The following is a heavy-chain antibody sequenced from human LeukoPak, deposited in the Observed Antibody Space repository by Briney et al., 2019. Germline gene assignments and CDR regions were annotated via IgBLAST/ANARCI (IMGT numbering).Heavy chain of an antibody. CDR3: ARVLLSVDP. J-gene: IGHJ5*02. Sequence: SGTLSLTCTVSGGSISSSSYYWGWIRQPPGKGLEWIGSIYYSGSTYYNPSLKSRVTISVDTSKNQFSLKLSSVTAADTAVYYCARVLLSVDPWGQGTLVTVSS. CDR2: IYYSGST. V-gene: IGHV4-39*07. CDR1: GGSISSSSYY. D-gene: IGHD2-21*01.